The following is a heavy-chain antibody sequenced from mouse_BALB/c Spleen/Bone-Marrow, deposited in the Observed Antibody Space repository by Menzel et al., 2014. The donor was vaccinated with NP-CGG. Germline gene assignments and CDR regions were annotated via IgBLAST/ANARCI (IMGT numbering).Heavy chain of an antibody. CDR1: GYTFTSYT. V-gene: IGHV1-4*01. Sequence: VRLQESGAELARPGASVKMSCKASGYTFTSYTMHWVKQRPGQGLEWIGYINPSSGYTNYNQKFKDKATLTADKSSSTAYMQLSSLTSEDSAVYYCARFFYDYDGPWFAYWGQGTLVTVSA. J-gene: IGHJ3*01. D-gene: IGHD2-4*01. CDR3: ARFFYDYDGPWFAY. CDR2: INPSSGYT.